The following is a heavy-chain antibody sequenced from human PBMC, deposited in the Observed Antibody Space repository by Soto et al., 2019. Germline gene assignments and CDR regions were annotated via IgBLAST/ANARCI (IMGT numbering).Heavy chain of an antibody. CDR3: ARDRYYYGSGSSVYYYYGMDV. CDR1: GFTFSSYG. CDR2: IWYDGSNK. D-gene: IGHD3-10*01. V-gene: IGHV3-33*01. Sequence: QVQLVESGGGVVQPGRSLRLSCAASGFTFSSYGMHWVRQAPGKGLEWVAVIWYDGSNKYYADSVKGRSTISRDNSKNTLYLQMNSLRAEDTAVYYCARDRYYYGSGSSVYYYYGMDVWGQGTTVTVSS. J-gene: IGHJ6*02.